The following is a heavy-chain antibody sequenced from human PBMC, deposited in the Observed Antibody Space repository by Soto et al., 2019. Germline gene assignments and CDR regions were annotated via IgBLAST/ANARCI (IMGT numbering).Heavy chain of an antibody. D-gene: IGHD2-15*01. Sequence: SVKVSCKASVFTFTSSAVQWVRQARGQRLEWIGWNVVGSGNTNYAQNFQGRVTMTRDTSTTTIYMELSSLRSDDTAIYYCAREENCSGGTCYSEYFHRWGQGTLVTVSS. J-gene: IGHJ1*01. V-gene: IGHV1-58*01. CDR3: AREENCSGGTCYSEYFHR. CDR2: NVVGSGNT. CDR1: VFTFTSSA.